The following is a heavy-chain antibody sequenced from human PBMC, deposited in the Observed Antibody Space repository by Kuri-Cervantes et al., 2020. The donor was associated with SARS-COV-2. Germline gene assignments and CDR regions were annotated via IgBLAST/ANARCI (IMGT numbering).Heavy chain of an antibody. CDR2: VSSSSSYI. CDR3: ARDQSGSYYFGYFDY. J-gene: IGHJ4*02. Sequence: GESLKISCAASGFTFSSYAMSWVRQAPGKGLQWVSSVSSSSSYIYYADSVKGRFTISRDNAKNSLYLQMNSLGAEDTAVYYCARDQSGSYYFGYFDYWGQGTLVTVSS. V-gene: IGHV3-21*01. CDR1: GFTFSSYA. D-gene: IGHD1-26*01.